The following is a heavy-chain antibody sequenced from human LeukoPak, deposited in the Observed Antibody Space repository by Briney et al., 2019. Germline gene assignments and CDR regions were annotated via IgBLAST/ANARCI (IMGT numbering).Heavy chain of an antibody. CDR3: ATDLVSSGTSYYYDSSGYA. J-gene: IGHJ4*02. CDR2: FDPEDGET. D-gene: IGHD3-22*01. Sequence: ASVKVSCKVSGYTLTELSMQWVRQAPGKGLEWLGGFDPEDGETIYAQKFRGRVTMTEDTSTDTAYMELSSLRSEDTAVYYCATDLVSSGTSYYYDSSGYAWGQGTLVTVSS. CDR1: GYTLTELS. V-gene: IGHV1-24*01.